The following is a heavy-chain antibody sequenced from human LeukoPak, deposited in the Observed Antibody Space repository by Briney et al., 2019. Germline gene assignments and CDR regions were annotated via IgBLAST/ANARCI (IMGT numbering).Heavy chain of an antibody. Sequence: GGSLRLSCAASGFTFSSYAMHWIRQAPGKGLEWVAVISYDGSNKYYADSVKGRFTISRDNSKNTLYLQMNSLRAEDTAVYYCASSRGIYYDSISDYWGQGTLVTVSS. CDR1: GFTFSSYA. J-gene: IGHJ4*02. CDR2: ISYDGSNK. CDR3: ASSRGIYYDSISDY. V-gene: IGHV3-30-3*01. D-gene: IGHD3-22*01.